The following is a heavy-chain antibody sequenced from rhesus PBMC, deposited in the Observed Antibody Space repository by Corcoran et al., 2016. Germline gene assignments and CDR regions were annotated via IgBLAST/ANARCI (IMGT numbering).Heavy chain of an antibody. V-gene: IGHV1-180*01. Sequence: QVQILQSGVELKQPGATGKLSCQASGYPFTTNHTHLVKQTQEQGLECIGLILTYTGTIKYSERFRGRVTISADTSTNTAYMELSSLTIEDTAVYYCAGEESGGGSFDHWGQGVLVTVSS. CDR2: ILTYTGTI. CDR3: AGEESGGGSFDH. D-gene: IGHD2-33*01. J-gene: IGHJ4*01. CDR1: GYPFTTNH.